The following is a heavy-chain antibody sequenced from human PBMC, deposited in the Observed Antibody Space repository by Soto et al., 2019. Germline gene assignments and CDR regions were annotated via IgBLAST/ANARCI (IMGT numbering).Heavy chain of an antibody. V-gene: IGHV3-74*01. CDR1: GFTFSSYW. CDR3: ASGARPGSSQYYFDP. Sequence: EVQLVESGGGLVQPGGSLRLSCAASGFTFSSYWMHWVRQAPGKGLVWVSRINIDGSRKTYADSVKGRFTISRDNAKKTLYLQMKSVRTEDTGVSSCASGARPGSSQYYFDPWGQGTLVPVSS. CDR2: INIDGSRK. D-gene: IGHD3-10*01. J-gene: IGHJ4*02.